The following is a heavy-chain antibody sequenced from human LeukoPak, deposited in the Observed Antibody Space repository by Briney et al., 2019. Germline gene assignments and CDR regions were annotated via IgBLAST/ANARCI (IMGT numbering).Heavy chain of an antibody. CDR3: AKDRGSGPLFSLIS. CDR1: GXTFSDYA. Sequence: GGSLRLSCAASGXTFSDYAVTWVRQAPGKGLEWVSGISASGGTTHYADSVKGRLTVSRDNSKNTLYLQMNSLRGDDTAVYYCAKDRGSGPLFSLISWGQGTLVTVSS. D-gene: IGHD6-19*01. CDR2: ISASGGTT. J-gene: IGHJ5*02. V-gene: IGHV3-23*01.